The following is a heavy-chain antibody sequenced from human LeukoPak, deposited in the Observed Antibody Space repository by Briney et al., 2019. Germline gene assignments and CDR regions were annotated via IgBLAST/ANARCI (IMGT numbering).Heavy chain of an antibody. D-gene: IGHD6-19*01. CDR2: IYYSGST. Sequence: SETLSLTCTVSGYSISSGYYWGWIRQPPGKGLEWIGSIYYSGSTYYNPSLKSRVTISVDTSKNQFSLKLSSVTAADTAVYYCARRTASSSGWKRFDYWAREPWSPSPQ. CDR3: ARRTASSSGWKRFDY. CDR1: GYSISSGYY. V-gene: IGHV4-38-2*02. J-gene: IGHJ4*02.